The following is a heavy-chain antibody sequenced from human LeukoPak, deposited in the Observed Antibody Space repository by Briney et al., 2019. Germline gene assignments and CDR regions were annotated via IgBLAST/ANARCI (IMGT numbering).Heavy chain of an antibody. D-gene: IGHD4-17*01. J-gene: IGHJ4*02. CDR1: GFTFDDYA. V-gene: IGHV3-9*01. CDR3: ATVSEFGDYRFDS. Sequence: GGSLRLSCAASGFTFDDYAMHWVRQAPGKGLEWVSGISWNSGSIGYADSVKGRFTISRDNAKNSLYLQMNSLRAEDTAVYYCATVSEFGDYRFDSWGQGTLVTVSS. CDR2: ISWNSGSI.